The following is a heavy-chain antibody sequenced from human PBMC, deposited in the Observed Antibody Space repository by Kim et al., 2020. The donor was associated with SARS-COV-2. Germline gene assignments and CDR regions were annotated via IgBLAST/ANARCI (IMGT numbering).Heavy chain of an antibody. V-gene: IGHV3-7*03. CDR3: ARDSHASYSGSYEAYYYYGMDV. CDR2: IKQDGSEK. Sequence: GGSLRLFCAASGFTFSSYWMSWVRQAPGKGLEWVAHIKQDGSEKYYVDSLKGRFTISRDNAKNSLYLQMNSLRAEDTAVYYCARDSHASYSGSYEAYYYYGMDVWGQGTTVTVSS. D-gene: IGHD3-10*01. J-gene: IGHJ6*02. CDR1: GFTFSSYW.